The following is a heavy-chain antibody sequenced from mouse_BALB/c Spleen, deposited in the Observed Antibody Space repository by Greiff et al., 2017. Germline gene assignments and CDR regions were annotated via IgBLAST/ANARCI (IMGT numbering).Heavy chain of an antibody. CDR3: TRKNYYGSRGAMDY. CDR2: IRLKSNNYAT. CDR1: GFTFSNYW. D-gene: IGHD1-1*01. J-gene: IGHJ4*01. V-gene: IGHV6-6*02. Sequence: EVKLVESGGGLVQPGGSMKLSCVASGFTFSNYWMNWVRQSPEKGLEWVAEIRLKSNNYATHYAESVKGRFTISRDDSKSSVYLQMNNLRAEDTGIYYCTRKNYYGSRGAMDYWGQGTSVTVSS.